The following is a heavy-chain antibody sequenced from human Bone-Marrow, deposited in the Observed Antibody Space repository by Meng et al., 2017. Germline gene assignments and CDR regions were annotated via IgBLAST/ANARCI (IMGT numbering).Heavy chain of an antibody. CDR3: ARVEVGITSGDY. J-gene: IGHJ4*02. V-gene: IGHV1-18*01. Sequence: QAQLLQFGGELKNPGASVKVSCKASGYTFTNYGITWVRQAPGQGLEWMGWINDYNGDTNYAQTLQGRVTMTTDTSTSTAYMELRSLRSDDTAVYYCARVEVGITSGDYWGQGTLVTVSS. CDR2: INDYNGDT. CDR1: GYTFTNYG. D-gene: IGHD1-26*01.